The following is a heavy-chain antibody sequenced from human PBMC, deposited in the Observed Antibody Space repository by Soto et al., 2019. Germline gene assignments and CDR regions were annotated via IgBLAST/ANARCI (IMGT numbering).Heavy chain of an antibody. CDR2: INSDGSST. J-gene: IGHJ5*02. CDR3: ARGDLVATLEFDP. V-gene: IGHV3-74*01. CDR1: GFTFSSYW. D-gene: IGHD5-12*01. Sequence: EVQLVESGGGLVQPGGSLRLSCAASGFTFSSYWMHWVRQAPGKGLVWVSRINSDGSSTSYADSVKGRFTISRENAKDALYLQMNSLRGEDTAVYYCARGDLVATLEFDPWGQGTLVTVSS.